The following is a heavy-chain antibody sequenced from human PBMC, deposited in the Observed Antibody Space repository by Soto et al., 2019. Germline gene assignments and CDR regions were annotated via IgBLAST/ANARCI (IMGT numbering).Heavy chain of an antibody. D-gene: IGHD2-15*01. CDR2: ISAYNGNT. V-gene: IGHV1-18*04. Sequence: QVQLVQSGAEVKKPGASVKVSCKASGYTFTSYGISWVRQAPGQGLEWMGWISAYNGNTNYAQKLQGRVTMTKDTSGSTAYMELRSLGPDDTAVYYCARYIVVVVAATPGAFDIWGQGTMVTVCS. CDR1: GYTFTSYG. J-gene: IGHJ3*02. CDR3: ARYIVVVVAATPGAFDI.